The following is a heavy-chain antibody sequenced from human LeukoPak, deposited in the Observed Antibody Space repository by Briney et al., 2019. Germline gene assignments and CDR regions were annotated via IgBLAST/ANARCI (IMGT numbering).Heavy chain of an antibody. D-gene: IGHD5-12*01. V-gene: IGHV4-30-2*01. CDR1: GGSISSNSYY. J-gene: IGHJ4*02. CDR2: IRHTGDT. CDR3: MRGGIGYDSDY. Sequence: SETLSLTCSVSGGSISSNSYYCSCIRQPPGKGLECVGYIRHTGDTYYNPSLKSRVTISADRSKNRFSLNLSSMTAADTAVYYCMRGGIGYDSDYWGQGTLVTVSS.